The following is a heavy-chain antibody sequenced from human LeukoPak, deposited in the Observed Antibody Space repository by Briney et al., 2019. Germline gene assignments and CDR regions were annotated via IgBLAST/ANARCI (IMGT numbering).Heavy chain of an antibody. Sequence: GASLQISCEGSGYSFTSYWIGWVRQLPGKGLEWMGIIYPGDSDTTYSPSFQGQVTISADKSISTAYLQWSSLKASDTAMYYCARRDGYCSSTSCYADYYYGMDVWGQGTTVTVSS. CDR2: IYPGDSDT. V-gene: IGHV5-51*01. J-gene: IGHJ6*02. D-gene: IGHD2-2*01. CDR1: GYSFTSYW. CDR3: ARRDGYCSSTSCYADYYYGMDV.